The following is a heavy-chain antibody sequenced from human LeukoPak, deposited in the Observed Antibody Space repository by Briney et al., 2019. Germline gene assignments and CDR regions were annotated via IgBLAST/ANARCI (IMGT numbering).Heavy chain of an antibody. Sequence: PSETLSLTCAVYGGSFSGYYWSWIRQPRGKGLEWIGEINHSGSTNYNPSLKSRVTISVDTSKNQFSLKLSSVTAADTAVYYCARGLGTGRRVDVWGKGTTVTVSS. J-gene: IGHJ6*04. D-gene: IGHD1-26*01. CDR3: ARGLGTGRRVDV. CDR2: INHSGST. V-gene: IGHV4-34*01. CDR1: GGSFSGYY.